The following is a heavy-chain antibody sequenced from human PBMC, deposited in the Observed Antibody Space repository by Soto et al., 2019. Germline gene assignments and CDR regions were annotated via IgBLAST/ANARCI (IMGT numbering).Heavy chain of an antibody. D-gene: IGHD3-10*01. Sequence: QVQLVQSGAEVKKPGASVKVSCKASGYTFTSYGISWVRQAPGQGLEWMGWISAYNGNTNYAQKLQGRVTMTTDTSTSTAYMELRSLRSSVTAVYYCARDLDYGSGSSNTYYYYYMDVWGKGTTVTVSS. CDR2: ISAYNGNT. CDR3: ARDLDYGSGSSNTYYYYYMDV. J-gene: IGHJ6*03. CDR1: GYTFTSYG. V-gene: IGHV1-18*01.